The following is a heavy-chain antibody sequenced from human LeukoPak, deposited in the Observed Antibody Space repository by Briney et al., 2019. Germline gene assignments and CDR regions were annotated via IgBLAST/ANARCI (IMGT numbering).Heavy chain of an antibody. CDR2: IYYSGST. Sequence: SWIRRPPGKGLEWIGYIYYSGSTYYNPSLKSRVTISVDTSKNQFSLKLSSVTAADTAVYYCARGYYDFWSGYYTGFDYWGQGTLVTVSS. D-gene: IGHD3-3*01. V-gene: IGHV4-30-4*01. CDR3: ARGYYDFWSGYYTGFDY. J-gene: IGHJ4*02.